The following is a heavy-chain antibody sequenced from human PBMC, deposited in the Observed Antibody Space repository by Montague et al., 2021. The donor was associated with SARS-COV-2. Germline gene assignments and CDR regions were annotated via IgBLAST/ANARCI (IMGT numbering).Heavy chain of an antibody. J-gene: IGHJ4*02. Sequence: SETLSLTCTVSGGSITSNYWSWIRQPPGKRLEWIGYINHSGSTXSXPSXXXRVTISVDTSQNQFSLNLSSVTAADTAVYYCARSRSLGSGLSFPSCYFDDWGQGTLVTVTP. D-gene: IGHD5-12*01. CDR2: INHSGST. CDR1: GGSITSNY. V-gene: IGHV4-59*13. CDR3: ARSRSLGSGLSFPSCYFDD.